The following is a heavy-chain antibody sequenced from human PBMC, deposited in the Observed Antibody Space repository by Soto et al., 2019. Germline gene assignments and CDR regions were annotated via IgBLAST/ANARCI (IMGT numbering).Heavy chain of an antibody. D-gene: IGHD3-3*01. CDR3: AVTDDFWSGYQYYYYYYGMDV. CDR1: GGTFSSYA. Sequence: GASVKVSCKASGGTFSSYAISWVRQAPGQGLEWMGGIIPIFGTANYAQKFQGRVTITADESTSTAYMELSSLRSEDTAVYYCAVTDDFWSGYQYYYYYYGMDVSGQGPTVTVYS. J-gene: IGHJ6*02. V-gene: IGHV1-69*13. CDR2: IIPIFGTA.